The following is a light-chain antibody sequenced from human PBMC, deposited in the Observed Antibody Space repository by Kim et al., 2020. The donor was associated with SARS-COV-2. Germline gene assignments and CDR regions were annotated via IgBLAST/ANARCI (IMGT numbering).Light chain of an antibody. CDR3: QQYNNWPPRT. CDR2: GAS. J-gene: IGKJ1*01. Sequence: EIVMTQSPATLSVSPGERVTLSCRASQSVSDNLAWYQWRPGQAPRLLIYGASTRATGIPDRFSGSGSGTEFTLIISGLQSEDFAVYYCQQYNNWPPRTFGQGTKVDIK. V-gene: IGKV3-15*01. CDR1: QSVSDN.